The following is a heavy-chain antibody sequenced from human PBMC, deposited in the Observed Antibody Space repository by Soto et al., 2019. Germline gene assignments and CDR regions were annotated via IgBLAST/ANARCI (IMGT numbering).Heavy chain of an antibody. V-gene: IGHV2-5*02. D-gene: IGHD6-19*01. J-gene: IGHJ4*02. CDR3: AHSVVAGLGYYFDY. Sequence: QITLKESGPTLVKPTQALTLTCTFSGFSLSSTRVAVAWIRQPPGKALEWLALIYWDDDKRYRPFLKSRLTITKDTAKNPVVLTMTKMDPVDTATYYCAHSVVAGLGYYFDYWGQRTLVTVSS. CDR1: GFSLSSTRVA. CDR2: IYWDDDK.